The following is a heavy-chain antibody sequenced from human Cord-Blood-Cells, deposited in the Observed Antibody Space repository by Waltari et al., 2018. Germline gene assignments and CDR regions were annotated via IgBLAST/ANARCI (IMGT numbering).Heavy chain of an antibody. V-gene: IGHV3-33*01. CDR1: GFTFSSYG. Sequence: QVQLVESGGGVVQPGRSLRLSCAASGFTFSSYGMLWARQAPGQGLEWVAVIWNDGSNEYYADSVKGRFTISRDNSKNTLYLQMNSLRAEDTAVYYCARASSSWYMDYYYGMDVWGQGTTVTVSS. D-gene: IGHD6-13*01. J-gene: IGHJ6*02. CDR3: ARASSSWYMDYYYGMDV. CDR2: IWNDGSNE.